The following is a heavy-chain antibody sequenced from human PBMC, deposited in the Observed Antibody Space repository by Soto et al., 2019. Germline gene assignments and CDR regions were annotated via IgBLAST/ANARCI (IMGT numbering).Heavy chain of an antibody. V-gene: IGHV1-69*17. D-gene: IGHD4-17*01. Sequence: QVQLVQSGAEVKKPGSSVKVSSKASGGTFSNSAINWVRQAPGQGLEWVGGIIPIFDITAYAQKFQGRVTITAGRSTNTAYMELRNLRSDDTAVYYCARAQTTVTSSPWFDPWGQGTLVTVSS. CDR1: GGTFSNSA. J-gene: IGHJ5*02. CDR2: IIPIFDIT. CDR3: ARAQTTVTSSPWFDP.